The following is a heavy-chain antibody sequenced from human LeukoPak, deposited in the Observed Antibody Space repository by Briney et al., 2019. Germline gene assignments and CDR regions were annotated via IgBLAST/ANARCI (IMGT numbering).Heavy chain of an antibody. CDR3: ARDGDVDTAMVFDY. Sequence: SETLSLTCAVYGGSFSGYYWSWIRQPPGKGLEWIGEINHSGSTNYNPSLKSRVTISADTSKNQFSLKLSSVTAADTAVYYCARDGDVDTAMVFDYWGQGTLVTVSS. CDR1: GGSFSGYY. CDR2: INHSGST. V-gene: IGHV4-34*01. J-gene: IGHJ4*02. D-gene: IGHD5-18*01.